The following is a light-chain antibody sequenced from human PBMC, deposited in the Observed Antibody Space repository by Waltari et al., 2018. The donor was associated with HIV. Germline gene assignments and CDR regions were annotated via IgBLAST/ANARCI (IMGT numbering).Light chain of an antibody. Sequence: PSASGFPGQSVTISCTGTSSDVGSSNYVAWYQQYPGKAPKLLIYEITKRPSGVPDRFSGSKSGNTASLTVSGLQSEDEADYYCSSSAGGDTLVFGGGTKLTVL. CDR2: EIT. V-gene: IGLV2-8*01. CDR3: SSSAGGDTLV. J-gene: IGLJ3*02. CDR1: SSDVGSSNY.